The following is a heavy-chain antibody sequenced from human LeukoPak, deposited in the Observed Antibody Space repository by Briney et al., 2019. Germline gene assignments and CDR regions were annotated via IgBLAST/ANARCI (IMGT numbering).Heavy chain of an antibody. CDR1: GFTFSSYA. CDR3: AKDRSSGWYDY. Sequence: GGSLRLSCVASGFTFSSYAMSWVRQAPGKGLEWVSGISGSGGGTYYADSVKGRFTISRDNSKNTLYLKMNSLRAEDTAVYYCAKDRSSGWYDYRGQGTLVIVSS. J-gene: IGHJ4*02. D-gene: IGHD6-19*01. CDR2: ISGSGGGT. V-gene: IGHV3-23*01.